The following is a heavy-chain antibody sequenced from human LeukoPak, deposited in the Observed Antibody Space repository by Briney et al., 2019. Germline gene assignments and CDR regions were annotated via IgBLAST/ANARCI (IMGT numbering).Heavy chain of an antibody. CDR1: GFTFNTYT. CDR3: ASLDWGVSDFDH. CDR2: ISGSSGII. J-gene: IGHJ4*02. Sequence: GGSLRLSCAASGFTFNTYTMNWVRQAPGKGLEWVSYISGSSGIIDYADSVRGRFTISRDNAKNSLYLQMNSLRSEDTAVYYCASLDWGVSDFDHWGQGTLVTVSS. V-gene: IGHV3-48*01. D-gene: IGHD7-27*01.